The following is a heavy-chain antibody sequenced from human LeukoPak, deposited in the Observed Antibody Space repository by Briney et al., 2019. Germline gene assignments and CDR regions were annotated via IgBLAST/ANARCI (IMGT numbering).Heavy chain of an antibody. CDR2: ISYDGSNK. J-gene: IGHJ5*02. Sequence: GGSLRLSCAASGFTFSSYAMHWVRQAPGKGLEWVAVISYDGSNKYYADSVKGRFTVSRDNSKNTLFLQMNSLRAEDTAVYFCVRDYCSGGSCYESKWFDPWGQGTLVTVSS. V-gene: IGHV3-30-3*01. CDR3: VRDYCSGGSCYESKWFDP. CDR1: GFTFSSYA. D-gene: IGHD2-15*01.